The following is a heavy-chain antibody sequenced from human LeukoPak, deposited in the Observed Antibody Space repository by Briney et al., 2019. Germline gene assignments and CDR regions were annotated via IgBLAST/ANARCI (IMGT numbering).Heavy chain of an antibody. J-gene: IGHJ4*02. Sequence: SVKVSCKASGGTFSSYAISWVRQAPGQRLEWRGGIIPIFGTANYAQKFQGRVTITADESTSTAYMELSSLRSEDTAVYYCARADYYGSGIDYWGQGTLVTVSS. CDR3: ARADYYGSGIDY. V-gene: IGHV1-69*13. D-gene: IGHD3-10*01. CDR1: GGTFSSYA. CDR2: IIPIFGTA.